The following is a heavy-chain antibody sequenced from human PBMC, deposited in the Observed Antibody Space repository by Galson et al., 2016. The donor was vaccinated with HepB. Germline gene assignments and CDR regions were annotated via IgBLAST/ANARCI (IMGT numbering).Heavy chain of an antibody. CDR1: GFTFSDFY. Sequence: SLRLSCATSGFTFSDFYMSWVRQTPGKGLEWISFISNSGNMRKYADSVKGRFTISRANAKNSLYLQMNSLRAEDTAFYYCAKDIDAGSYWFDAFDIWGQGTMVTVSS. CDR2: ISNSGNMR. D-gene: IGHD3-10*01. V-gene: IGHV3-11*01. J-gene: IGHJ3*02. CDR3: AKDIDAGSYWFDAFDI.